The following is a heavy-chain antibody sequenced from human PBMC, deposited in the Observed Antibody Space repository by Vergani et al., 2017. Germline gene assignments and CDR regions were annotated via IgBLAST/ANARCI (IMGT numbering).Heavy chain of an antibody. CDR2: INSDGSST. J-gene: IGHJ4*02. V-gene: IGHV3-74*02. Sequence: EVQLVESGGGLVQPGGSLRLSCAASGFTFSSYWMHWVRQAPGKGLVWVSRINSDGSSTSYADSVKGRFTISRDNAKNTLYLQMNSLRAEDTAVYYCARVGPTTYYDILTGSDFDYWGQGTLVTVSS. D-gene: IGHD3-9*01. CDR1: GFTFSSYW. CDR3: ARVGPTTYYDILTGSDFDY.